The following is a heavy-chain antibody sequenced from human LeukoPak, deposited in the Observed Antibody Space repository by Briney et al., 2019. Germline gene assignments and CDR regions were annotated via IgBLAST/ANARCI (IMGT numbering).Heavy chain of an antibody. CDR2: IYYSGST. CDR1: GGSINSDSYY. V-gene: IGHV4-39*01. Sequence: SETLSLTCSVSGGSINSDSYYWGWIRQPPGKGLAWIVSIYYSGSTYYNPSLKSRVTISGDKSKNQFSLKLNSVPAADTAVYYCARLPGIAVAGKGLPDSWGQGTLVTVSS. CDR3: ARLPGIAVAGKGLPDS. J-gene: IGHJ5*02. D-gene: IGHD6-19*01.